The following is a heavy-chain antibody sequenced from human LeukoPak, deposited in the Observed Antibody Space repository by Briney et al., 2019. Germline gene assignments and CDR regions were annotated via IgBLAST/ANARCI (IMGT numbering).Heavy chain of an antibody. CDR1: GYTFTSYA. V-gene: IGHV7-4-1*02. J-gene: IGHJ4*02. D-gene: IGHD3-16*01. CDR3: ARGGFMIXFXGAHY. Sequence: LRASVKVSCKASGYTFTSYAMNWVRQAPGQGLEWMGWINTNTGNPTYAQGFTGRFVFSLDTSVSTAYLQISSLKAEDTAVYYCARGGFMIXFXGAHYWGQGTLVTVSS. CDR2: INTNTGNP.